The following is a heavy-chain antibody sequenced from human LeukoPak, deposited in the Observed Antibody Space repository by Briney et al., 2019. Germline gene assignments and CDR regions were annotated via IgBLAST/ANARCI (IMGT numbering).Heavy chain of an antibody. J-gene: IGHJ4*02. CDR3: ARVCFRGGSCSPNRPDY. CDR1: GGSLSGYY. V-gene: IGHV4-34*01. D-gene: IGHD2-15*01. Sequence: SETLSLTCAVYGGSLSGYYWSWIRQPPGKGLEWIGEINHSGSTNYNPSLKSRVTISVDTSKNQFSLKLSSVTAADTAVYYCARVCFRGGSCSPNRPDYWGQGTLVTVSS. CDR2: INHSGST.